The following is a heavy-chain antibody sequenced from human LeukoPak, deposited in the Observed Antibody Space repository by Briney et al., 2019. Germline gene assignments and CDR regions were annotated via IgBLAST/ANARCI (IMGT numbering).Heavy chain of an antibody. CDR2: ISSSNGYI. CDR1: GFTLNNYA. V-gene: IGHV3-21*01. Sequence: GGSLRLSCAASGFTLNNYAMNWVRQAPGKGLEWVSSISSSNGYIYYAGSVKGRFTISRDNAKNSLYLQMNSLRAEDTAVYYCAREGTAVATNFDYWGQGTLVTVSS. D-gene: IGHD5-18*01. J-gene: IGHJ4*02. CDR3: AREGTAVATNFDY.